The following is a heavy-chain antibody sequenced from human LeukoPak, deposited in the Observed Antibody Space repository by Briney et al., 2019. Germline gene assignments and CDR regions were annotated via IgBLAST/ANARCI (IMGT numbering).Heavy chain of an antibody. CDR2: IYHSGST. CDR3: ARWRAKTTNYNDRSAYYLTAG. CDR1: GGSISSYY. D-gene: IGHD3-22*01. V-gene: IGHV4-59*12. Sequence: SETLSLTCTVSGGSISSYYWSWIRQPPGKGLEWIGYIYHSGSTNYNPSLKSRVTISVDTSKNQFSLKLSSVTAADTAMYFCARWRAKTTNYNDRSAYYLTAGWGQGTLVTVSS. J-gene: IGHJ4*02.